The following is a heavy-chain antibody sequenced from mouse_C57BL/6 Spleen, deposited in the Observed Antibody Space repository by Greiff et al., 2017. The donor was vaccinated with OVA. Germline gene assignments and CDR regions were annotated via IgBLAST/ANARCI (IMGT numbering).Heavy chain of an antibody. CDR3: ARVAPYDYDRAFDY. CDR2: ISYDGSN. J-gene: IGHJ2*01. CDR1: GYSITSGYY. V-gene: IGHV3-6*01. Sequence: EVKLVESGPGLVKPSQSLSLTCSVTGYSITSGYYWNWIRQFPGNKLEWMGYISYDGSNNYNPSLKNRISITRDTSKNQFFLKLNSVTTEDTATYYCARVAPYDYDRAFDYWGQGTTLTVSS. D-gene: IGHD2-4*01.